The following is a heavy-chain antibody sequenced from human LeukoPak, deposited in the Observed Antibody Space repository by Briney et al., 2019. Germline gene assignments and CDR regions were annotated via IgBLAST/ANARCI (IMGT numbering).Heavy chain of an antibody. V-gene: IGHV4-39*01. CDR2: NYYSGNT. CDR1: GGSISTNIYY. D-gene: IGHD6-19*01. CDR3: ATTPTYSGGWHNRYWYFDL. J-gene: IGHJ2*01. Sequence: ASETLSLTCTVSGGSISTNIYYWSWIRQPPGKELEWIGCNYYSGNTNYNPTLKIRVAISVDTSKNQFSLKLSSVTAADSAVYYCATTPTYSGGWHNRYWYFDLWGRGTLVTVSS.